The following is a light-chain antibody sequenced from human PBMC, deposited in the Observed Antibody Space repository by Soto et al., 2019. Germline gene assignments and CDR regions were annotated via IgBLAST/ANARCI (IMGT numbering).Light chain of an antibody. Sequence: DIQMTQSPSTLSASVGDRVTITCRASQRISSWLAWYQQKPGKAPKLLIYDASSLESGVPSRFSGSGSGTDFTLTISSLQPDDFATYYCQQYNSYPWTFGQGTKVEIK. V-gene: IGKV1-5*01. CDR2: DAS. CDR3: QQYNSYPWT. J-gene: IGKJ1*01. CDR1: QRISSW.